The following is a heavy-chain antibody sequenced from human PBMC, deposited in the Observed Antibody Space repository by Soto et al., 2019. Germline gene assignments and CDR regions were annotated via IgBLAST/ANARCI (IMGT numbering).Heavy chain of an antibody. CDR3: TRTKTRGSMDV. Sequence: QVQLVESGGGVVQPGRSLRLSCAASGFTFSNYGMHWVRQAPGKGLEWVAVIWYDGSNKFYADSVKGRFTISRDNSKNTVSLQMNSLRAEDTAVYYCTRTKTRGSMDVWGQGTTVTVSS. CDR2: IWYDGSNK. J-gene: IGHJ6*02. V-gene: IGHV3-33*01. CDR1: GFTFSNYG. D-gene: IGHD5-12*01.